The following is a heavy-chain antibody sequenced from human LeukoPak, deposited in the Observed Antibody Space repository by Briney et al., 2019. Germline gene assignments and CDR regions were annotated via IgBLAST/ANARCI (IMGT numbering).Heavy chain of an antibody. Sequence: SGTLSLTCAVYGGSFSGYYWSWIRQPPGKGLEWIGEINHSGSTNYNPSLKSRVTISVDTSKNQFSLKLSSVTAADTAVYYCARLYPGYYDSSGYYAYYYYYGMDVWGQGTTVTVSS. CDR1: GGSFSGYY. CDR3: ARLYPGYYDSSGYYAYYYYYGMDV. D-gene: IGHD3-22*01. J-gene: IGHJ6*02. V-gene: IGHV4-34*01. CDR2: INHSGST.